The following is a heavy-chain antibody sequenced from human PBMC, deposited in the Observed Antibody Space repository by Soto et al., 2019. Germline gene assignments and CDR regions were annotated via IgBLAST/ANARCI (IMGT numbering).Heavy chain of an antibody. CDR3: AKGGGGYCSAGGCSNFDY. J-gene: IGHJ4*02. CDR1: GFKINNYA. V-gene: IGHV3-23*01. Sequence: EVQLLESGGDLVQPGGSLRLSCAGSGFKINNYAMNWVRLAPGRGLEWVSGISVGGTRTNSADSVKGRFTISSDSSENTLYLQMSSLRVEDTSVYSCAKGGGGYCSAGGCSNFDYWGQGTLVAVSS. CDR2: ISVGGTRT. D-gene: IGHD2-15*01.